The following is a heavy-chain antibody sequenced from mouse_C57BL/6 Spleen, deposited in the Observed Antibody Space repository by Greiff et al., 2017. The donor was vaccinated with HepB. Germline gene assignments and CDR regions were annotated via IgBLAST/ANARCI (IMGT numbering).Heavy chain of an antibody. Sequence: EVKVVESGGGLVKPGGSLKLSCAASGFTFSSYAMSWVRQTPEKRLEWVATISDGGSYTYYPDNVKGRFTISRDNAKNNLYLQMSHLKSEDTAMYYCARDKGTTGLPMDYWGQGTSVTVSS. CDR2: ISDGGSYT. D-gene: IGHD2-14*01. V-gene: IGHV5-4*01. CDR1: GFTFSSYA. CDR3: ARDKGTTGLPMDY. J-gene: IGHJ4*01.